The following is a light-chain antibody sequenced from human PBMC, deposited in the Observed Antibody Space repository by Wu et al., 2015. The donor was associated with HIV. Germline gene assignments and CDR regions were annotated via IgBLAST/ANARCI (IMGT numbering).Light chain of an antibody. J-gene: IGKJ1*01. V-gene: IGKV1-8*01. CDR2: SAS. CDR3: QQFYTTPRT. Sequence: AIRMTQSPASLSASTGDRITITCRASQDIGDSIGWYQQKPGKAPKLLLYSASSLQTGVPSRFSGGGSGTLFTLTISCLQSEDVATYYCQQFYTTPRTFG. CDR1: QDIGDS.